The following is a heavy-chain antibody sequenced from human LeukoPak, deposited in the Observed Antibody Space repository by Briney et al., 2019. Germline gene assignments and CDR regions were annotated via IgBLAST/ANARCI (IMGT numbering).Heavy chain of an antibody. CDR1: GYTFTGYY. D-gene: IGHD6-13*01. Sequence: ASVKVSCKASGYTFTGYYMHWVRQAPGQGLEWMGWINPNSGGTNYAQKFQGRVTMTRDTSISTAYMELGRLRSDDTAVYYCAVILAAGRTFDYWGQGTLVTVSS. V-gene: IGHV1-2*02. J-gene: IGHJ4*02. CDR2: INPNSGGT. CDR3: AVILAAGRTFDY.